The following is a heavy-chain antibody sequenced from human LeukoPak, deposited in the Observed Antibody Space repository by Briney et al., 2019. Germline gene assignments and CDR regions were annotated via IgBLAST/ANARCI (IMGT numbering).Heavy chain of an antibody. CDR1: GYTFTGYY. CDR2: INPNSGGT. J-gene: IGHJ5*02. Sequence: ASVKVSCKASGYTFTGYYMHWVRQAPGQGLEWMGWINPNSGGTNYAQKFQGRVTMTRDTSISTAYMELSRLRSDDTAVCYCARVVVITGNWFDPWGQGTLVTVSS. D-gene: IGHD3-22*01. V-gene: IGHV1-2*02. CDR3: ARVVVITGNWFDP.